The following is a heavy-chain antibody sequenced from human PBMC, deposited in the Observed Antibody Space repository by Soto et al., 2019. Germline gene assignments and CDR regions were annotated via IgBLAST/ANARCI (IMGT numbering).Heavy chain of an antibody. CDR1: GGTFSSYA. J-gene: IGHJ4*02. D-gene: IGHD3-22*01. Sequence: SVKVSCKASGGTFSSYAISWVRQAPGQGLEWMGGIIPIFGTANYAQKFQGRVTITADESTSTAYMELSSLRSEDTAVYYCARVVGHYYDSSGYYAPFDYWGRGTLVTVSS. CDR3: ARVVGHYYDSSGYYAPFDY. V-gene: IGHV1-69*13. CDR2: IIPIFGTA.